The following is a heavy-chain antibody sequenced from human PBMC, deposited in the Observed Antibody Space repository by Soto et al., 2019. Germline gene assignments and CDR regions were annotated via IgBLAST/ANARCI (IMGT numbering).Heavy chain of an antibody. Sequence: QVHLVQSGGEVKKPGASVKVFCKTSGYTFSSYGVNWVRQAPGRGLEWMGWISAYNDYTYYAQKFQGRVRMTTDTAKKTDYMELRSLGTDATAVYYCGRGGDYDSSGSRNYHYYGIDVWGQGTTVSVSS. D-gene: IGHD3-22*01. CDR1: GYTFSSYG. CDR3: GRGGDYDSSGSRNYHYYGIDV. CDR2: ISAYNDYT. V-gene: IGHV1-18*01. J-gene: IGHJ6*01.